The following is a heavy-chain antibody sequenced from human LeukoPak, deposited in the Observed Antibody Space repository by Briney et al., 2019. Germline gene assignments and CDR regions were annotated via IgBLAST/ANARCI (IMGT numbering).Heavy chain of an antibody. CDR3: AKGKGGSTTSCPDY. V-gene: IGHV3-9*03. D-gene: IGHD2-2*01. Sequence: PGGSLRLSCAASGFTFDDYAMHWVRQAPGKGLEWVSGISWNSGSIGYADSVKGRFTISRDNAKNSLYLQMNSLRAEDMALYYCAKGKGGSTTSCPDYWGQGTLVTVPS. CDR2: ISWNSGSI. CDR1: GFTFDDYA. J-gene: IGHJ4*02.